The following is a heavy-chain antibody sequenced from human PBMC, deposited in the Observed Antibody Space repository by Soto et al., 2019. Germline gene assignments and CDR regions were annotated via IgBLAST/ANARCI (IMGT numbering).Heavy chain of an antibody. V-gene: IGHV3-74*03. CDR2: INTDGGSS. CDR3: AREGGYCSRTSCYRRAFDT. Sequence: EVQLVESGGDLVQPGGSLRLSCAASGFTFSGHWMHWVRQVPGKGLEWVSRINTDGGSSAYADSVKGRFTISRDNAKNTLYLQMKGLRAEDTAVYYCAREGGYCSRTSCYRRAFDTWGQGTTVTVSS. D-gene: IGHD2-2*01. J-gene: IGHJ3*02. CDR1: GFTFSGHW.